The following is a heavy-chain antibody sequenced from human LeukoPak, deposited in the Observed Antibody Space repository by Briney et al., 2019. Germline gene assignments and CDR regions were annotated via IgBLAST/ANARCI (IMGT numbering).Heavy chain of an antibody. J-gene: IGHJ4*02. CDR3: ARIYGKSCDY. Sequence: GASVKVSCKVSGYTLTELSMHWVRQAPGKGLEWMGGFDPEDGETIYAQKFQGRVTMTRDTSTSTVYMELSSLRSEDTAVYYCARIYGKSCDYWGQGTLVTVSS. CDR2: FDPEDGET. D-gene: IGHD4-17*01. CDR1: GYTLTELS. V-gene: IGHV1-24*01.